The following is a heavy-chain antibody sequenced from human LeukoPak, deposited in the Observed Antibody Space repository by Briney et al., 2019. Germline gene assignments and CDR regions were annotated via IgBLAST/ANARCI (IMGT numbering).Heavy chain of an antibody. Sequence: GGSLRLSCAASGFTVSSNYMSWVRQAPGKGLEWVSSISSSSSYIYYADSVKGRFTISRDNAKNSLYLQMNSLRAEDTAVYYCASGMVRGVIMTDYWGQGTLVTVSS. CDR2: ISSSSSYI. CDR3: ASGMVRGVIMTDY. J-gene: IGHJ4*02. CDR1: GFTVSSNY. V-gene: IGHV3-21*01. D-gene: IGHD3-10*01.